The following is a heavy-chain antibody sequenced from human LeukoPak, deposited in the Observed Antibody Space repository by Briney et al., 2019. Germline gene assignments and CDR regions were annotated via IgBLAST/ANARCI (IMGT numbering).Heavy chain of an antibody. V-gene: IGHV3-9*03. CDR1: RSTFDDYA. CDR2: ISWDSSSL. Sequence: GGSLRLSCVASRSTFDDYAMHWVRQVPGMGLEWVSGISWDSSSLGYADSVKGRFTISRDNAKNSLYLQMNSLRAEDMALYYCAKGGTRDYYYYYMDVWGKGTTVTVSS. D-gene: IGHD1-1*01. CDR3: AKGGTRDYYYYYMDV. J-gene: IGHJ6*03.